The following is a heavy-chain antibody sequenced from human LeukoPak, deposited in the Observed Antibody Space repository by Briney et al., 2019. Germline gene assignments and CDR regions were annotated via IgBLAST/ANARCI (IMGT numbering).Heavy chain of an antibody. D-gene: IGHD6-19*01. V-gene: IGHV5-51*01. Sequence: GESLKIACQGYGYSFTSYWLGWVRQMPGKGLEWMGIIYPDDSGTRYSPSFQGQVPISADKSFSTDYLQWASLKASDTGMYYFARPLAVDGTSYVFDYWGQGTMVTVSS. CDR2: IYPDDSGT. CDR3: ARPLAVDGTSYVFDY. J-gene: IGHJ4*01. CDR1: GYSFTSYW.